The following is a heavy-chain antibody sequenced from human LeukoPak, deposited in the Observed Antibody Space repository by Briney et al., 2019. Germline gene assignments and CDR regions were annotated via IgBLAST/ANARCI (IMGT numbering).Heavy chain of an antibody. CDR3: ARVSRTPYSSSWSGGAFDI. J-gene: IGHJ3*02. V-gene: IGHV4-4*07. Sequence: SETLSLTCTVSGGSISSYYWSWIRQPAGKGLEWIGRIYTSGSTNYNPSLKSRVTMSVDTSKNRFSLKLSSVTAADTAVYYCARVSRTPYSSSWSGGAFDIWGQGTMVTVSS. D-gene: IGHD6-13*01. CDR1: GGSISSYY. CDR2: IYTSGST.